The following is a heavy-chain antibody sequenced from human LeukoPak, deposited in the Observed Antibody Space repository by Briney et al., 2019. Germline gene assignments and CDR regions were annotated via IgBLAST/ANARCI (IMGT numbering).Heavy chain of an antibody. CDR3: ARDVWNYFDY. CDR1: GFTFSTYW. J-gene: IGHJ4*02. CDR2: IKVDGSEK. D-gene: IGHD2-21*01. Sequence: GGSLRLSCAASGFTFSTYWMSWVRQSPGKGLEWVAIIKVDGSEKYYVDSVKGRFTISRGNAKNALYLQMNSLRAEDTAVYYCARDVWNYFDYWGQGTLVTVSS. V-gene: IGHV3-7*05.